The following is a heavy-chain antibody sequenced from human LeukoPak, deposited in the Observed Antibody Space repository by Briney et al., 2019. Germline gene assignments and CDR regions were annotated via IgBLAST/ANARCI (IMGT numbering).Heavy chain of an antibody. V-gene: IGHV4-61*02. J-gene: IGHJ5*02. D-gene: IGHD2-2*01. CDR2: IYTRGST. CDR1: GGSHSSGSYY. Sequence: SQTLSLTCTVSGGSHSSGSYYWSWIRQPAGKGLEWIGRIYTRGSTNYNPSLKSRVTISVDTSKNQFSLNLSSVTAADTAVYYCARDLYCSSTSCPSNNWFDPWGQGTLVTVSS. CDR3: ARDLYCSSTSCPSNNWFDP.